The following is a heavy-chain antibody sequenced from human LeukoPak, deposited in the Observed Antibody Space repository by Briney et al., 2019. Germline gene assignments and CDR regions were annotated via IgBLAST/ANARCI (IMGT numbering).Heavy chain of an antibody. CDR2: INSSSSYI. D-gene: IGHD2-21*02. V-gene: IGHV3-21*01. CDR3: ARGNLPAYCGGDCYSDFDY. CDR1: GFTFSSYS. Sequence: GGSLRLSCAASGFTFSSYSMNWVRQAPGKGLEWVSSINSSSSYIYYADSVKGRFNISRDNAKNSLYLQMNSLRAEDTAVYYCARGNLPAYCGGDCYSDFDYWGQGTLVTVSS. J-gene: IGHJ4*02.